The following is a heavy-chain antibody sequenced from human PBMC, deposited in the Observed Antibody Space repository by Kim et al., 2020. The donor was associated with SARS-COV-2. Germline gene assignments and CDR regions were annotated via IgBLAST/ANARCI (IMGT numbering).Heavy chain of an antibody. CDR1: GDSIANRKYF. J-gene: IGHJ4*02. Sequence: SETLSLTCSVSGDSIANRKYFWGWIRQPPGKGPEWMASLFDSGTIHYNPSLKSRLDISLDTSKNQLSLRLTSVTAADTSVYYCVRHQSPHVITFGGVDFWGQGTLVTVSS. V-gene: IGHV4-39*01. CDR2: LFDSGTI. D-gene: IGHD3-16*01. CDR3: VRHQSPHVITFGGVDF.